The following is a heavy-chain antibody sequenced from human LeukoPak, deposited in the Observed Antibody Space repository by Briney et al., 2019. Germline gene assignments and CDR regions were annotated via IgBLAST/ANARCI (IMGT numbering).Heavy chain of an antibody. CDR3: ARGDNYVDS. V-gene: IGHV4-39*07. J-gene: IGHJ4*02. CDR1: GASFSSGTRY. D-gene: IGHD1-26*01. CDR2: VYYTGST. Sequence: TSGTLSLTCLVSGASFSSGTRYWGWIRQPPGTGLEWIGSVYYTGSTFYNPSLRSRVFISLDTSKSQFSLKMTSVTAADTAHYYCARGDNYVDSWGRGTLVTVSS.